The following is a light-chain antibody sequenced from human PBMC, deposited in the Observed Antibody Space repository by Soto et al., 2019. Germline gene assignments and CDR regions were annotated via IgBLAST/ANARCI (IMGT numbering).Light chain of an antibody. V-gene: IGKV1-17*01. CDR2: AAS. J-gene: IGKJ1*01. CDR1: QGIGNA. CDR3: QQYNTYWT. Sequence: LLSASRGDRSTVYCRASQGIGNALGWYQQKPGKPPKVLIYAASTLQNGVPSRFSGSGSGTEFTLTISSLQPDDFATYYCQQYNTYWTFGQGTKVDI.